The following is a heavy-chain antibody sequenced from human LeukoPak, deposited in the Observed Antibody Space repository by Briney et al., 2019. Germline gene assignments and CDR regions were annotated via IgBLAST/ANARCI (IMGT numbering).Heavy chain of an antibody. CDR2: ISGSGGST. Sequence: PGGSLRLSCAASGFTFSSYSMNWVRQAPGKGLEWVSAISGSGGSTYYADSVKGRFTISRDNAKNSLYLQMNSLRAEDTAVYYCARGRRVYDSSGPLSYWGQGTLVTVSS. J-gene: IGHJ4*02. CDR1: GFTFSSYS. D-gene: IGHD3-22*01. V-gene: IGHV3-21*04. CDR3: ARGRRVYDSSGPLSY.